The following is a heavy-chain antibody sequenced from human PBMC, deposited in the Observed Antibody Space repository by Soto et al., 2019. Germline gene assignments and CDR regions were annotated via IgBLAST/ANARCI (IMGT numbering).Heavy chain of an antibody. Sequence: SETLSLTCTVSGGSISSYYWSWIRQPPGKGLEWIGYIYYSASTNYSPSLKSRVTISVDTSKNQFSLNLSSVTAADTAVYYCARHLPYCGGYCYSLDYWGQGTLVTAPQ. CDR1: GGSISSYY. J-gene: IGHJ4*02. CDR2: IYYSAST. D-gene: IGHD2-21*02. CDR3: ARHLPYCGGYCYSLDY. V-gene: IGHV4-59*08.